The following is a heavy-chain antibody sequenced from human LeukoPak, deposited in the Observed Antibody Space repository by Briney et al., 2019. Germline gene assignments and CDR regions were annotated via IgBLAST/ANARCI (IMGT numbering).Heavy chain of an antibody. D-gene: IGHD2-8*01. J-gene: IGHJ4*02. CDR2: IKSKTDGGTT. Sequence: PGGSLRLSCAASGFTFSNPWVSWVRQAPGKGLEWVGRIKSKTDGGTTDYAAPVKGRFTISRDDSKSTLYLQMNSLKTEDTAVYYCTTSSHGVTSFFDHWGQGTLVPVSS. CDR1: GFTFSNPW. V-gene: IGHV3-15*01. CDR3: TTSSHGVTSFFDH.